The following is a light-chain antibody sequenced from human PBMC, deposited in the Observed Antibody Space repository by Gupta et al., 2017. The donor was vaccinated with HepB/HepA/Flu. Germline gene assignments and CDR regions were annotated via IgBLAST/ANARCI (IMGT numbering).Light chain of an antibody. Sequence: QSALTHPASVSGSPGQSITISCTGTSSDVGSYDLVSWYQQHPGKAPKLMIYEVSKRPSGVSNRFSGSKSGNTASLTISGLQSEDEADYYCCSYTTGSTLLFGGGAKLTVL. CDR2: EVS. V-gene: IGLV2-23*02. CDR1: SSDVGSYDL. CDR3: CSYTTGSTLL. J-gene: IGLJ2*01.